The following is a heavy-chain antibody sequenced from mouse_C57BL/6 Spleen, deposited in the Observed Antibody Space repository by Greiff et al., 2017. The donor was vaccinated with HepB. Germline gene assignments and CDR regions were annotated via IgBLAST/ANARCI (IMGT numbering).Heavy chain of an antibody. V-gene: IGHV14-4*01. D-gene: IGHD4-1*01. CDR1: GFNIKDDY. Sequence: VQLKQSGAELVRPGASVKLSCTASGFNIKDDYMHWVKQRPEQGLEWIGWIDPENGDTEYASKFQGKATITADTSSNTAYLQLSSLTSEDTAVYYCTRAGTGWYFDVWGTGTTVTVSS. CDR3: TRAGTGWYFDV. J-gene: IGHJ1*03. CDR2: IDPENGDT.